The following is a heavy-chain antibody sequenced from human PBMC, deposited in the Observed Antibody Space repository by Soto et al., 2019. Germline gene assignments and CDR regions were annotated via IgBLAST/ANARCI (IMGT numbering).Heavy chain of an antibody. J-gene: IGHJ6*03. CDR2: INHSGST. Sequence: QVQLQQWGAGLLKPSETLSLTCAVYGGSFSGYYWSWIRQPPGKGLEWIGEINHSGSTNYNPSLKSRFTISVDTSKNQFSLKLSSVTSADTAVDYCARALRLLRGDYYYMDVWGKGTTVTVSS. D-gene: IGHD4-17*01. CDR3: ARALRLLRGDYYYMDV. CDR1: GGSFSGYY. V-gene: IGHV4-34*01.